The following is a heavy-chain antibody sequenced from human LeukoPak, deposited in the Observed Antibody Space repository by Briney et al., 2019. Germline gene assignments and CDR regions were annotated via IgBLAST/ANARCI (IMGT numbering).Heavy chain of an antibody. V-gene: IGHV3-7*01. D-gene: IGHD5-18*01. J-gene: IGHJ4*02. Sequence: GGSLRLSCAASGFTFSTYWMSWVRQAPGKGLEWVVNIKPDGSGEYYVDSVKGRFTISRDNAKNSLYLQMNSLRAEDTAVYYCARDKGGYSYGFDSWGQGTLVTASS. CDR1: GFTFSTYW. CDR3: ARDKGGYSYGFDS. CDR2: IKPDGSGE.